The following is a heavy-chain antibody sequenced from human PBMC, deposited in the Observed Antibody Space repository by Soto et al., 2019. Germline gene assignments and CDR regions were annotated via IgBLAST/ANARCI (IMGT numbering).Heavy chain of an antibody. CDR3: ARDGIGYYYDSSGYSNWFDP. J-gene: IGHJ5*02. CDR2: ISAYNGNT. CDR1: GYTFTSYG. D-gene: IGHD3-22*01. V-gene: IGHV1-18*01. Sequence: GASVKVSCKASGYTFTSYGISWVRQAPGQGLEWMGWISAYNGNTNYAQKLQGRVTMTTDTSTSTAYMELRSLRSDDTAVYYCARDGIGYYYDSSGYSNWFDPWGQGTLVTVSS.